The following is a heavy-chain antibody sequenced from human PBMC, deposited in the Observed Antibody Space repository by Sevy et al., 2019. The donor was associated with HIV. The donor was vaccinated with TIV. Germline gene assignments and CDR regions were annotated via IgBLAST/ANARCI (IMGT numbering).Heavy chain of an antibody. Sequence: GGSLRLSCAASGFTFDNYGMSWVRQAPGKGLEWVSAITSTGGSTYYADSVKGRFTISRDNSKNTLYLQMNNVRVEDTAVYYCARGGYYYDNAAYYAFDSWGQGTLVTVSS. J-gene: IGHJ4*02. CDR3: ARGGYYYDNAAYYAFDS. CDR2: ITSTGGST. D-gene: IGHD3-22*01. CDR1: GFTFDNYG. V-gene: IGHV3-23*01.